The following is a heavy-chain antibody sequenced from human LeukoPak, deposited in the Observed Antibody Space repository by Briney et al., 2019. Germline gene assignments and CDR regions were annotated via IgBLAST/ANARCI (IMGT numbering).Heavy chain of an antibody. CDR2: IKQDGSEK. J-gene: IGHJ4*02. CDR3: ARDLDGDLFDY. Sequence: GGSLRLSCAASGFTFSSYGMHWVRQAPGKGLEWVANIKQDGSEKYYVDSVKGRFTISRDNAKNSLYLQMNSLRAEDTAVYYCARDLDGDLFDYWGQGTLVTVSS. V-gene: IGHV3-7*01. D-gene: IGHD5-24*01. CDR1: GFTFSSYG.